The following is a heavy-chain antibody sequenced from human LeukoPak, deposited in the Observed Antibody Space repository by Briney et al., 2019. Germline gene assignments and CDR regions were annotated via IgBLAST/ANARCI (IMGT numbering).Heavy chain of an antibody. D-gene: IGHD1-1*01. J-gene: IGHJ4*02. V-gene: IGHV1-8*01. CDR2: MNPNSGNT. CDR1: GYTFTSYE. CDR3: ARGIQQGTDF. Sequence: ASVKVSCKAPGYTFTSYEINWVRQTTGQGLEWMGWMNPNSGNTGYAQKFQGRVTMTRSTSINTAYMELSSLTSEDTAVYYCARGIQQGTDFWGQGTLVTVSS.